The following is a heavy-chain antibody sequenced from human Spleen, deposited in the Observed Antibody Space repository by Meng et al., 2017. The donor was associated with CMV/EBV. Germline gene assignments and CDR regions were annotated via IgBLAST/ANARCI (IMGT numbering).Heavy chain of an antibody. Sequence: GESLKISCAASGFTFSSYWMSWVRQAPGKGLEWVSSISSSSSYIYYADSVKGRFTISRDNAKNSLYLQMNSLRAEDTAVYYCARLMVVAAKDYWGQGTLVTVSS. D-gene: IGHD2-15*01. V-gene: IGHV3-21*01. J-gene: IGHJ4*02. CDR3: ARLMVVAAKDY. CDR1: GFTFSSYW. CDR2: ISSSSSYI.